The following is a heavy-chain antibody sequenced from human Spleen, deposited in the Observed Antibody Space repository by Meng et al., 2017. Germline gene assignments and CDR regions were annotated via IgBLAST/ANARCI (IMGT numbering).Heavy chain of an antibody. CDR3: ARGRISTYWYFDL. J-gene: IGHJ2*01. CDR1: GGSISSGGYY. Sequence: VQLEASGPGLVKPSPTLSLTCTVSGGSISSGGYYWSWIRQHPGKGLEWIGYIYYSGSTYYNPSLKSLVTISVDTSKNQFSLKLSSVTAADTAVYYCARGRISTYWYFDLWGRGTLVTVSS. D-gene: IGHD2/OR15-2a*01. V-gene: IGHV4-31*01. CDR2: IYYSGST.